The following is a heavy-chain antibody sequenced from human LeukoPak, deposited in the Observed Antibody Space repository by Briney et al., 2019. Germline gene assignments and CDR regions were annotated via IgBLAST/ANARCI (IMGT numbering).Heavy chain of an antibody. CDR3: ARRYYYGSGSYYNY. Sequence: TSQTLSLTCTVSGGSISSGSYYWSWIRQPAGKGLEWIGRIYTSGSTYYNPSLKSRVTISVDTSKNQFSLKLTSVTAADTAVYYCARRYYYGSGSYYNYWGQGTLVTVSS. V-gene: IGHV4-61*02. CDR2: IYTSGST. J-gene: IGHJ4*02. D-gene: IGHD3-10*01. CDR1: GGSISSGSYY.